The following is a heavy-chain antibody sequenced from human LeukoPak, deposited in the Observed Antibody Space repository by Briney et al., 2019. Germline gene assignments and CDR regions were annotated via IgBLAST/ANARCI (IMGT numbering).Heavy chain of an antibody. V-gene: IGHV4-38-2*01. J-gene: IGHJ5*02. CDR3: ARGVAVAANWFDP. CDR1: GYSISSSYY. D-gene: IGHD6-19*01. Sequence: PSETLSLTCAVSGYSISSSYYWGWIRQPPGKGLEWIGSIYHSGSTYYNPSLKSRVTISVDTSKNQFSLRLGSVTAADTAVYYCARGVAVAANWFDPWGQGTLSPSPQ. CDR2: IYHSGST.